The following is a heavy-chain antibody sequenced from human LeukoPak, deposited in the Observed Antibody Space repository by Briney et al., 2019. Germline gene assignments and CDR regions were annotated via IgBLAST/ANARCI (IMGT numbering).Heavy chain of an antibody. CDR3: TKDSGPLGIAAAGNDY. V-gene: IGHV3-30*18. CDR1: GFTFSNCG. J-gene: IGHJ4*02. CDR2: ISYDGSNK. D-gene: IGHD6-13*01. Sequence: GGSLRLSCAASGFTFSNCGMHWVRQGPGKGLEWVAVISYDGSNKYSVDSVKGRFTISRDNSKNTLYLQMNSLRAEDTAVYYCTKDSGPLGIAAAGNDYWGQGTLVTVSS.